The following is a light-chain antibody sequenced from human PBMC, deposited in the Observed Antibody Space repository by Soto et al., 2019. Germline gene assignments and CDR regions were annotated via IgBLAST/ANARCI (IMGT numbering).Light chain of an antibody. CDR2: RDN. J-gene: IGLJ2*01. Sequence: SYELTQPLSVSVALGQTARITCGGNNIGSKDVHWYQQKPGQAPVLVIYRDNNRPSGIPERFSGSNSENTATLTISRAQAGDEADYYCQVWDTSTVVFGGGTKVTVL. CDR3: QVWDTSTVV. CDR1: NIGSKD. V-gene: IGLV3-9*01.